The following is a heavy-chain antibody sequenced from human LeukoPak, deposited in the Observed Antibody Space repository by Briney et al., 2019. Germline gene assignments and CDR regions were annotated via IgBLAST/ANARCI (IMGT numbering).Heavy chain of an antibody. D-gene: IGHD3-16*02. Sequence: GGSLRLSCVASGFTFSDYAMSWVSQAPGKGLEWVSGISDSGGSTYYADSVKGRCTISRDNSKNTVSLQMNNLRAEDTAVYFCARHDSFIPYWGQGTLVTVTS. CDR2: ISDSGGST. J-gene: IGHJ4*02. CDR3: ARHDSFIPY. V-gene: IGHV3-23*01. CDR1: GFTFSDYA.